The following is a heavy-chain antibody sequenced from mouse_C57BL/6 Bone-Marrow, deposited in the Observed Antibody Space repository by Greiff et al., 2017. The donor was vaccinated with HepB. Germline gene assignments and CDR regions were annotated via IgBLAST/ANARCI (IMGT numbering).Heavy chain of an antibody. D-gene: IGHD2-2*01. J-gene: IGHJ1*03. CDR3: ARWFGYDGGWWYFDV. CDR2: INPNNGGT. V-gene: IGHV1-26*01. Sequence: EVQLQQSGPELVKPGASVKISCKASGYTFTDYYMNWVKQSHGKSLEWIGDINPNNGGTSYNQKFKGKATLTVDKSSSTAYMELRSLTSEDSAVYYCARWFGYDGGWWYFDVWGTGTTVTVSS. CDR1: GYTFTDYY.